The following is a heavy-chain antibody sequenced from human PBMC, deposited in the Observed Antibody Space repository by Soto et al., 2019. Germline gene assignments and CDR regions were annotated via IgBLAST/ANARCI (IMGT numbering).Heavy chain of an antibody. J-gene: IGHJ6*02. Sequence: SLRLSCAASGFTFSSYEMNWVRQAPGKGLEWVSYISSIGSSIYYADSVKGRFTISRDNAKTSLYRQVHSLRAEDTAVYCCARDAEDYYGSGSPMDVWGQGATVTVSS. CDR1: GFTFSSYE. CDR2: ISSIGSSI. CDR3: ARDAEDYYGSGSPMDV. D-gene: IGHD3-10*01. V-gene: IGHV3-48*03.